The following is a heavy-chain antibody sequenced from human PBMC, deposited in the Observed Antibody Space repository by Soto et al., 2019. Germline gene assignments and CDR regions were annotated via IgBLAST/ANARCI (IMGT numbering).Heavy chain of an antibody. V-gene: IGHV3-33*01. CDR3: ASEYCSGGRCYYYGMDV. J-gene: IGHJ6*02. Sequence: QVQLVESGGGVVQPGRSLRLSCAASGFTFSSYGMHWVRQAPGKGLEWVAVIWYDGSNKYYADSVKGRFTISRDNSKNTLYLQMNSLRAEDTAVYYCASEYCSGGRCYYYGMDVRGQGTTVTVSS. CDR2: IWYDGSNK. CDR1: GFTFSSYG. D-gene: IGHD2-15*01.